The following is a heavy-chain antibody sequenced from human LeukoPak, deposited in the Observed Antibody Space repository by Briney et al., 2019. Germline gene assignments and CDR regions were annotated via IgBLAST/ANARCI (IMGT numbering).Heavy chain of an antibody. CDR3: AKASGWSNYFDY. V-gene: IGHV1-69*01. J-gene: IGHJ4*02. Sequence: SLKVSSKTSVDTLSIYAICWVRPAPGQGLLWMGGIIPMFVTANYAQRFQGRVTITADESTSRAYMELSRMRCGETAVYYCAKASGWSNYFDYWGQGTLVTVSS. D-gene: IGHD6-19*01. CDR2: IIPMFVTA. CDR1: VDTLSIYA.